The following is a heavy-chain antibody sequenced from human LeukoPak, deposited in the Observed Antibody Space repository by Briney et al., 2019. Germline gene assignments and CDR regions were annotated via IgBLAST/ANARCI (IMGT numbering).Heavy chain of an antibody. CDR2: ISSSSSYI. D-gene: IGHD3-22*01. CDR3: ARDFGTYYYDSSGYS. V-gene: IGHV3-21*01. Sequence: GGSLRLSCAASGFTLSSYSMNWVRQAPGKGLEWVSSISSSSSYIYYADSVKGRFTISRDNAKNSLYLQMNSLRAEDTAVYYCARDFGTYYYDSSGYSWGQGTLVTVSS. CDR1: GFTLSSYS. J-gene: IGHJ4*02.